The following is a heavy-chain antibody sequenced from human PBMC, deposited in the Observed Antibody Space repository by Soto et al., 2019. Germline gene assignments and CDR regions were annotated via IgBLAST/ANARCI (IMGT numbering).Heavy chain of an antibody. D-gene: IGHD5-12*01. CDR1: GFTLTSYW. CDR3: GRPGRGVYSAYAFAF. CDR2: IKQDGSEK. V-gene: IGHV3-7*01. J-gene: IGHJ4*02. Sequence: GGSLRLSCAASGFTLTSYWMNWVRQAPGKGLEWVANIKQDGSEKYYVDSVKGRFTISRDSAENSLSLQMNSLRAEDAAVYYCGRPGRGVYSAYAFAFWGEGPLVTLSS.